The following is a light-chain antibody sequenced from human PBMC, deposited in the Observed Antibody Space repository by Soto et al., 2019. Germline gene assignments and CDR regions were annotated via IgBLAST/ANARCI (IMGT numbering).Light chain of an antibody. CDR1: SSDVGGYNY. J-gene: IGLJ2*01. CDR2: DVS. CDR3: TSYTSSSTLEV. V-gene: IGLV2-14*01. Sequence: QSALTQPASVSGSPGQSITISCTGTSSDVGGYNYVSWYLQHPGKAPKLMIYDVSYRPSGVSNRFSGSKSGNTASLTISGLQAEDEADYYCTSYTSSSTLEVFGGGTKVTVL.